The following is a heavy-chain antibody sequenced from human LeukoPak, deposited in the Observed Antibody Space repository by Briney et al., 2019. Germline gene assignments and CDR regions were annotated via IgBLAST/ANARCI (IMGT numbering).Heavy chain of an antibody. CDR2: IYYSGST. D-gene: IGHD6-19*01. CDR3: AGENYLPQWLVDD. CDR1: GGSISSSSYY. Sequence: SETLSLTCTVSGGSISSSSYYWGWIRQPPGKGLEWIGSIYYSGSTYYNPSLKSRVTISVDTSKNQFSLKLSSVTAADTAVYYCAGENYLPQWLVDDWGQGTLVTVSS. J-gene: IGHJ4*02. V-gene: IGHV4-39*07.